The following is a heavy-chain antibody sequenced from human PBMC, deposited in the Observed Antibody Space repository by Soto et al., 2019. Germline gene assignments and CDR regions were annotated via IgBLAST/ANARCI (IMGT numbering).Heavy chain of an antibody. D-gene: IGHD6-13*01. J-gene: IGHJ4*02. CDR1: GFTFSSYA. V-gene: IGHV3-30-3*01. CDR2: ISYDGSNK. Sequence: GGSLRLSCAASGFTFSSYAMHWVRQAPGKGLEWVAVISYDGSNKYYADSVKGRFTISRDNSKNTLYLQMNSLRAEDTAVYYCARGRGMAAAGIDYWGQGTLVTVSS. CDR3: ARGRGMAAAGIDY.